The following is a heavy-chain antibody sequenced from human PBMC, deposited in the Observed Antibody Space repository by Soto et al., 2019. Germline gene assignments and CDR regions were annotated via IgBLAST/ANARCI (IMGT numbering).Heavy chain of an antibody. CDR3: ARAPYDMNWFDP. CDR1: GGSFSGYY. V-gene: IGHV4-34*01. J-gene: IGHJ5*02. CDR2: INHSGST. Sequence: SETLSLTCAVYGGSFSGYYWSWIRQPPGKGLEWIGEINHSGSTNYNPSLKSRVTISVDTSKNQFSLKLSSVTAADTAVYYCARAPYDMNWFDPWGQGTLVTVSS. D-gene: IGHD3-9*01.